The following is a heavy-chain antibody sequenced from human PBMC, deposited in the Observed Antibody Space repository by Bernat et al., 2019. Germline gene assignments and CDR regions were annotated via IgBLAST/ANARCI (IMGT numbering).Heavy chain of an antibody. CDR3: ALSIVAAAIDY. Sequence: QVQLQQWGAGLLKPSETLSLICAVYGGSFSGYYWSWIRQPPGKGLEWIGEINHSGSTNYNPSLKSRVTISVDTSENQFSLKLSSVTAADTAVYYCALSIVAAAIDYWGQGTLVTVSS. V-gene: IGHV4-34*01. CDR1: GGSFSGYY. J-gene: IGHJ4*02. CDR2: INHSGST. D-gene: IGHD6-13*01.